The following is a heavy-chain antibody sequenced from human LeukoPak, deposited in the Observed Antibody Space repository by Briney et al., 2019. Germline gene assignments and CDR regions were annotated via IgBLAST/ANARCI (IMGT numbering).Heavy chain of an antibody. Sequence: SETLCLNCTVSGGSINSSSYYWGWIRQPPGKGMEWIGCIYDSGSTYYNPSLKSRVTISVDTSKNQFSLKLSSVTAAVTAVYYCARGEGDYHDSSVYYGVDYWGQGTLVTVSS. D-gene: IGHD3-22*01. CDR3: ARGEGDYHDSSVYYGVDY. CDR1: GGSINSSSYY. CDR2: IYDSGST. V-gene: IGHV4-39*07. J-gene: IGHJ4*02.